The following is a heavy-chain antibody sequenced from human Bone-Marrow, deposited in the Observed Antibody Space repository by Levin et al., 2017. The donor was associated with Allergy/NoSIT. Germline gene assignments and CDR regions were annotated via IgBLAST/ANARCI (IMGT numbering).Heavy chain of an antibody. CDR2: ISYDGTNK. Sequence: GGSLRLSCAASGFTFSNYAMHWARRAPGKGLEWVAFISYDGTNKYYADSVKGRFTISRDNSKNTVSLQMNSLRSEDTALYYCANSYYDIAYWGRGTLVTVSS. V-gene: IGHV3-30-3*01. CDR1: GFTFSNYA. D-gene: IGHD3-9*01. CDR3: ANSYYDIAY. J-gene: IGHJ4*02.